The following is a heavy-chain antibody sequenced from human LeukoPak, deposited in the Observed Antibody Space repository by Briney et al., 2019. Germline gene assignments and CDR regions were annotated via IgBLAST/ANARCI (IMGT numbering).Heavy chain of an antibody. D-gene: IGHD6-19*01. J-gene: IGHJ4*02. CDR2: INPSGGST. Sequence: ASVKVSCKASGYAFTGYYMHWVRQAPGQGLEWMGIINPSGGSTSYAQKFQGGVTMTRDTSTSTVYMELSSLRSEDTAVYYCARAMVAGHSTGGYFDYWGQGTLVTVSS. CDR3: ARAMVAGHSTGGYFDY. CDR1: GYAFTGYY. V-gene: IGHV1-46*01.